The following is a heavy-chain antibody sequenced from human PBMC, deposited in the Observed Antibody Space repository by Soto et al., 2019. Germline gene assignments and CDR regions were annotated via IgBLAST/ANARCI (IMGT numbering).Heavy chain of an antibody. Sequence: GGSLRLSCAASGFTFSSYAMSWVRQAPGKGLEWVSAISGSGGSTYYADSVKGRFTISRDNSKNTLYLQMNSLRAEDTAVYYCAKDDFWSGYSSYYYYGMDVWGQGITVTVSS. CDR1: GFTFSSYA. V-gene: IGHV3-23*01. D-gene: IGHD3-3*01. CDR3: AKDDFWSGYSSYYYYGMDV. J-gene: IGHJ6*02. CDR2: ISGSGGST.